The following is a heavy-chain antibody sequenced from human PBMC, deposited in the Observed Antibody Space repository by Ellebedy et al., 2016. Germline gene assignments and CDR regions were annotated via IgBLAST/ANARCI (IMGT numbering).Heavy chain of an antibody. CDR3: AKVQCPGRWSNCPLDV. V-gene: IGHV3-7*01. CDR1: GFIVSSNY. J-gene: IGHJ6*02. Sequence: GESLKISCAASGFIVSSNYMSWVRQAPGKGLEWVANIKQDESEKYYVNSVKGRFTISRDNAKNSVFLQMNSLRAEDTATYYCAKVQCPGRWSNCPLDVWGQGTTVTVSS. D-gene: IGHD5-24*01. CDR2: IKQDESEK.